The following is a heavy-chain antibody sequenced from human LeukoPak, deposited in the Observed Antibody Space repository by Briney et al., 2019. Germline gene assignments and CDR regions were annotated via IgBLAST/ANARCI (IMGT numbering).Heavy chain of an antibody. CDR2: MNPNSGNT. J-gene: IGHJ6*02. Sequence: GASVKVSCKASGYTFTSYDINRVRQATGQGLEWMGWMNPNSGNTGYAQKFQGRVTMTRNTSISTAYMELSSLRSEDTDVYYCARDPPNVLRYFDCRSHLICGKDVWGQGTTVTVSS. D-gene: IGHD3-9*01. CDR3: ARDPPNVLRYFDCRSHLICGKDV. CDR1: GYTFTSYD. V-gene: IGHV1-8*01.